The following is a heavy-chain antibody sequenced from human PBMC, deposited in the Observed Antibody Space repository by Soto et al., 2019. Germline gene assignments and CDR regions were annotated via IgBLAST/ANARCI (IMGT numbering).Heavy chain of an antibody. V-gene: IGHV4-39*01. CDR3: ARKEGLRYFDWLSGWFDP. CDR2: IYYSGST. J-gene: IGHJ5*02. D-gene: IGHD3-9*01. CDR1: GGSISSSSYY. Sequence: SETLSLTCTVSGGSISSSSYYWGWIRQPPGKGLEWIGSIYYSGSTYYNPSLKSRVTISVDTSKNQFSLKLSSVTAADTAVFYCARKEGLRYFDWLSGWFDPWGQGTLVTVSS.